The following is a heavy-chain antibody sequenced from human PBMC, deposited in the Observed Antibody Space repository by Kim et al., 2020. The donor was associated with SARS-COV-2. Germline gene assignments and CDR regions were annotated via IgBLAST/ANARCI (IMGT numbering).Heavy chain of an antibody. CDR1: GYTFTSYD. Sequence: ASVKVSCKASGYTFTSYDINWVRQATGQGLEWMGWMNPNSGNTGYAQKFQGRVTMTRNTSISTAYMELSSLRSEDTAVYYCARVAVYTVTIDYWGQGTLVTVSS. J-gene: IGHJ4*02. CDR3: ARVAVYTVTIDY. CDR2: MNPNSGNT. V-gene: IGHV1-8*01. D-gene: IGHD4-17*01.